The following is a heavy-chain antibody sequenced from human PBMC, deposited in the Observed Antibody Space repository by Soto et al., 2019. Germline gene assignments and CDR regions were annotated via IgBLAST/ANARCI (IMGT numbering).Heavy chain of an antibody. CDR1: GYTFTSYD. Sequence: QVQLVQSGAEVKKPGASVKVSCKASGYTFTSYDINWVRQATGQGLEWMGWMNPNSGNTSYAQKFQGRVTMTRNTSIRTAYMELISRRSEDTAVYYCARIMVDRITIFVVVIDYACDIWGQGTMVTVSS. CDR2: MNPNSGNT. D-gene: IGHD3-3*01. J-gene: IGHJ3*02. CDR3: ARIMVDRITIFVVVIDYACDI. V-gene: IGHV1-8*01.